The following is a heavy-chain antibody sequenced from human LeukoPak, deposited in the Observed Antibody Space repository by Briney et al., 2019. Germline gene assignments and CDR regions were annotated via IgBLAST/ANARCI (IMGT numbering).Heavy chain of an antibody. D-gene: IGHD4-11*01. CDR1: GFTFNSYG. Sequence: PGGSLRLSCAASGFTFNSYGMHWVRQAPGKGLEWVAVMWYGGSNKYYADPVKGRFTISRDDSKNTLYLQMNSLRAEDTAMYYCARGLPPVMKYYFDYWGQGTLVTVSS. V-gene: IGHV3-33*01. CDR2: MWYGGSNK. CDR3: ARGLPPVMKYYFDY. J-gene: IGHJ4*02.